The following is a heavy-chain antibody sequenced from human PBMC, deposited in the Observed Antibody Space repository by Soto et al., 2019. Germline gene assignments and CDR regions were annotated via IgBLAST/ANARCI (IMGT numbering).Heavy chain of an antibody. CDR3: ARQAVAYYYGMDV. J-gene: IGHJ6*02. D-gene: IGHD6-19*01. V-gene: IGHV5-51*01. Sequence: HGESLKISCKGSGYSFTSYWIGWVRQMPGKGLEWMGIIYPGDSDTRYSPSFQGQVTISADKSISTAYLQWSSLKASDTAMYYCARQAVAYYYGMDVWGQGTTVTVSS. CDR2: IYPGDSDT. CDR1: GYSFTSYW.